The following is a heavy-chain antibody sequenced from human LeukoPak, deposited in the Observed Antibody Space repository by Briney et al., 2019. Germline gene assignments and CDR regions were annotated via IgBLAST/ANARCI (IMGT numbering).Heavy chain of an antibody. J-gene: IGHJ3*02. Sequence: ASVKVSCKASGGTFSSYAISWVRQAPGQGLEWIGGIIPIFGTANYAQKFQGRVTITTDESTSTAYMELSSLRSEDTAVYYCARGRYYYDSSGLVLGAFDIWGQGTMVTVSS. CDR2: IIPIFGTA. CDR1: GGTFSSYA. CDR3: ARGRYYYDSSGLVLGAFDI. V-gene: IGHV1-69*05. D-gene: IGHD3-22*01.